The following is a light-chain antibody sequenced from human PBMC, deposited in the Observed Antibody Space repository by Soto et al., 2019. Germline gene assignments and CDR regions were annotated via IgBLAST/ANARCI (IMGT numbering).Light chain of an antibody. CDR3: SSYTSSSTGV. CDR1: SSDVGGYSY. CDR2: EVS. V-gene: IGLV2-14*01. J-gene: IGLJ2*01. Sequence: QSALTQPASVSGSPGQSITISCTGTSSDVGGYSYVSWYQQHPGKAPKLMIYEVSNRPSGVSNRFSGSKSGNTASLTISGLQAEDEADYYCSSYTSSSTGVFGGGTQLTVL.